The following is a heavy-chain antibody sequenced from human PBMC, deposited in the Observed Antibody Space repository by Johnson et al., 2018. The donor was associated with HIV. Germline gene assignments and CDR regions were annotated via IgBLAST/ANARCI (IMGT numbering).Heavy chain of an antibody. D-gene: IGHD6-13*01. CDR1: GFTFSSYW. V-gene: IGHV3-23*04. Sequence: VQVVESGGGLVQPGGSLRLSCAASGFTFSSYWMSWVRQAPGKGLEWVSAISVSGGSTYYADSVKGRFTISRDNSKNTLYLQMNSLRAEDTAVYYCAKDQGSSINSDAFDIWGQGTIVTVSS. CDR3: AKDQGSSINSDAFDI. CDR2: ISVSGGST. J-gene: IGHJ3*02.